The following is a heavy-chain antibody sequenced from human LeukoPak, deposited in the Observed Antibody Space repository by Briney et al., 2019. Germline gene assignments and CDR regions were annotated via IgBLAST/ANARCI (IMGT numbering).Heavy chain of an antibody. CDR2: ISAYNGDT. Sequence: GASVKVSCKAFGYTFTNYGITWVRQAPGQGLEWMGWISAYNGDTNYAQKLQGRVTMTTDTSTSTAYMELRSLRSDDTAVYYCARGGTNCSGGSCPLNWFDPWGQGTLVTVSS. D-gene: IGHD2-15*01. CDR3: ARGGTNCSGGSCPLNWFDP. V-gene: IGHV1-18*01. J-gene: IGHJ5*02. CDR1: GYTFTNYG.